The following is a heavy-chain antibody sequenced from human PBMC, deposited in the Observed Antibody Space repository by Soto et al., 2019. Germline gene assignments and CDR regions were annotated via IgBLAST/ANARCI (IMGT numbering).Heavy chain of an antibody. CDR3: AKISGYYFDY. CDR2: ISGSGAGT. Sequence: EGSLRLSCAASGFTFSSQGMSWVRQAPGKGLEWVSSISGSGAGTYYADSVKGRFTISRDNSKNTLFLQIYGLRAEDTAVYYCAKISGYYFDYWGQGTLVTVSS. D-gene: IGHD3-3*02. CDR1: GFTFSSQG. J-gene: IGHJ4*02. V-gene: IGHV3-23*01.